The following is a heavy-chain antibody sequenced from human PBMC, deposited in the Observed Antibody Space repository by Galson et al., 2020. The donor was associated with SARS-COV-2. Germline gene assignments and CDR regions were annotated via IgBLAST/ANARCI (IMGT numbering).Heavy chain of an antibody. D-gene: IGHD2-15*01. V-gene: IGHV3-23*01. CDR2: ISGSVDST. J-gene: IGHJ4*02. CDR1: GFTFSSSA. Sequence: GGSLRLSCAASGFTFSSSAMSWVRQAPGKGLEWVSSISGSVDSTYYADSVKGRFTLSRDNSKNTLYLQMNSLRAEDTVVYYCAKIGATGHYFDYWGQGTLVTVSS. CDR3: AKIGATGHYFDY.